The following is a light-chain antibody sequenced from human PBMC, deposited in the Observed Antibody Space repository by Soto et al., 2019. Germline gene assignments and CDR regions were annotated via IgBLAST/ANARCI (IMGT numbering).Light chain of an antibody. Sequence: QSALTQPASVSGSLGQSITISCSGTSSDVGAYNYVSWYQQYPGKAPKLMIYHVTDRPSGVSNRFSGSKSGNTASLTTSGLQAEDEADYYCCSYTTSNTFVLGTGTKVTVL. CDR1: SSDVGAYNY. J-gene: IGLJ1*01. V-gene: IGLV2-14*01. CDR3: CSYTTSNTFV. CDR2: HVT.